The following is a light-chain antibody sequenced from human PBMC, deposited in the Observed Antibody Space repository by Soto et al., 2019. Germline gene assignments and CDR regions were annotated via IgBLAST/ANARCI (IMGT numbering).Light chain of an antibody. V-gene: IGKV3-20*01. J-gene: IGKJ1*01. CDR1: QSVSSNY. CDR3: QQYGSSPTWT. CDR2: GAS. Sequence: ESVFTQSPGTLSLSPGERATLSCRASQSVSSNYLAWYQQKPGQAPRLLIYGASTRANGIPDRFSGSGSGTDLTLTISRLEPEDSAVYYCQQYGSSPTWTFGQGTKVDIK.